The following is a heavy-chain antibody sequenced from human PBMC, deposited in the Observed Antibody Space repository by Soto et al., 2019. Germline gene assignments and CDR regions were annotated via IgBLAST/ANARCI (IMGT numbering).Heavy chain of an antibody. V-gene: IGHV4-30-4*01. Sequence: SETLSLTCTVSGGSISSGDYYWSWIRQPPGRGLEWIGYIYYSGSTYYNPSLKSRVTISVDTSKNQFSLKLSSVTAADTAVYYCARDQGGYSGYDYLPWFDPWGQGTLVTVSS. J-gene: IGHJ5*02. D-gene: IGHD5-12*01. CDR2: IYYSGST. CDR1: GGSISSGDYY. CDR3: ARDQGGYSGYDYLPWFDP.